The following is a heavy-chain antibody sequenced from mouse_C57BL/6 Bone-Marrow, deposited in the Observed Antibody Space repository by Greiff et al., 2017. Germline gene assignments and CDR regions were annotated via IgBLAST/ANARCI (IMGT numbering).Heavy chain of an antibody. Sequence: EVQLQQSGPVLVKPGASVKMSCKASGYTFTDYYMNWVKQSHGKSLEWIGVIKPYNGGTSYNKKFKGKATLTVDKSSSTAYMGLNSLTSEDSAVYYCAMITTVVAHYYAMDYWGQGTSVTVSS. CDR2: IKPYNGGT. CDR3: AMITTVVAHYYAMDY. D-gene: IGHD1-1*01. J-gene: IGHJ4*01. CDR1: GYTFTDYY. V-gene: IGHV1-19*01.